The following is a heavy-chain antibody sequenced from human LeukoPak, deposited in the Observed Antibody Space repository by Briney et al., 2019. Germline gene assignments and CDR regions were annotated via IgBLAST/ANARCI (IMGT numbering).Heavy chain of an antibody. V-gene: IGHV3-23*01. Sequence: GGSLRLSCAASGFSFSSYAMSWVRQAPGKGLEWVSVISASGGSTYYADSVKGRFTISRDNSKNTLHLQMNSLRAEDTAVYYCAKGGGYSYGQQFDYWGQGTLVSVSS. D-gene: IGHD5-18*01. CDR1: GFSFSSYA. CDR2: ISASGGST. J-gene: IGHJ4*02. CDR3: AKGGGYSYGQQFDY.